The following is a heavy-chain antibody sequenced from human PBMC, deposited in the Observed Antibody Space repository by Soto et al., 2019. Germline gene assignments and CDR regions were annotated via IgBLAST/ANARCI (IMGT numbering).Heavy chain of an antibody. CDR3: ARERYCSSTSCYPDAFDI. CDR1: GGSISSGGYS. CDR2: IYYSGST. Sequence: SETLSLTCAVSGGSISSGGYSWSWIRQPPGKGLEWIGYIYYSGSTNYNPSLKSRVTISVDTSKNQFSLKLSSVTAADTAVYYCARERYCSSTSCYPDAFDIWGQGTMVTVSS. J-gene: IGHJ3*02. D-gene: IGHD2-2*01. V-gene: IGHV4-61*08.